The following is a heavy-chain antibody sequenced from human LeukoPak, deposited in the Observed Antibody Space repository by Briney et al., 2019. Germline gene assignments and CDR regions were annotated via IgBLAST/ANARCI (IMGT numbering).Heavy chain of an antibody. CDR1: GFNFSTFA. CDR2: ISGSGGGT. D-gene: IGHD2-15*01. V-gene: IGHV3-23*01. CDR3: AKGYCSGATCHDYHYYMDA. J-gene: IGHJ6*03. Sequence: GGSLRLSCAASGFNFSTFAMSWVRRAPGRRLERLLVISGSGGGTYYADSVKGRFTISRDNSKNTLYLQMNSLRAEDTAVYHCAKGYCSGATCHDYHYYMDAWGKGTTVTVSS.